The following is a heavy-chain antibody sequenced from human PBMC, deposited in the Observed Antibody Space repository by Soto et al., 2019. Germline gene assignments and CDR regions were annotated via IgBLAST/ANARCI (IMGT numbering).Heavy chain of an antibody. Sequence: PSETLSLTCAVYGGSFSGYYWSWIRQPPGKGLEWIGEINHSGSTNYNPSLKSRVTISVDTSKNQFSLKLSSVTAADTAVYYCARDSGNSSNFDYWGQGTLVTVSS. V-gene: IGHV4-34*01. D-gene: IGHD6-13*01. CDR1: GGSFSGYY. CDR2: INHSGST. CDR3: ARDSGNSSNFDY. J-gene: IGHJ4*02.